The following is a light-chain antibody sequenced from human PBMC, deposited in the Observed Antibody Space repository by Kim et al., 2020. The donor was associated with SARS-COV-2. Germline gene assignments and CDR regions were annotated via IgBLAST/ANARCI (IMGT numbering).Light chain of an antibody. Sequence: EILMTQSPATLSVSPGERATLSCRASQSVSSNLAWYQKKPGQAPRLLIYGASTRATGIPARFSGSGSGTEFTLTISSLQSEDFALYFCQQYNNWPRTFGQGTKVDIK. CDR2: GAS. CDR1: QSVSSN. J-gene: IGKJ1*01. V-gene: IGKV3-15*01. CDR3: QQYNNWPRT.